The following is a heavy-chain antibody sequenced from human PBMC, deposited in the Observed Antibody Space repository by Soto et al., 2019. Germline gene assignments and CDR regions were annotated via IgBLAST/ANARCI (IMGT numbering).Heavy chain of an antibody. CDR3: ARGGETYYDFWSGFSPIDY. CDR2: IFYSDNT. D-gene: IGHD3-3*01. Sequence: SETLCLTYTVSGGSISAYYWSWVRQSPGKGLEWIGYIFYSDNTNYNPSLKSRVTISVDTSKNQFSLKLTSVTAADTAVYFCARGGETYYDFWSGFSPIDYWGQGALVTVSS. CDR1: GGSISAYY. V-gene: IGHV4-59*01. J-gene: IGHJ4*02.